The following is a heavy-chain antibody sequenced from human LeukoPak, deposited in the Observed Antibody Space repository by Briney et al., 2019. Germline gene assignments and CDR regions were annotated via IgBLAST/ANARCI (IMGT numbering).Heavy chain of an antibody. CDR3: ARAGKWLPDDLDY. Sequence: HPGGSLRLSCIASGFTFSSFGMHWVRQAPGKGLEWVAFASFDESKTYYMDSVKGRFAISRDNSKNTLYLQLTSLKAEDTAVYYRARAGKWLPDDLDYWGQGTLVTVSS. D-gene: IGHD3-10*01. CDR2: ASFDESKT. J-gene: IGHJ4*02. V-gene: IGHV3-33*01. CDR1: GFTFSSFG.